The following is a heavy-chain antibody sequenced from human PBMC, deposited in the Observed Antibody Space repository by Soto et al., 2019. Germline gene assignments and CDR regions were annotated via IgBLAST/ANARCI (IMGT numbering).Heavy chain of an antibody. CDR1: GGSISSGGYY. CDR3: ARVALTVVVPAAITNWFDP. J-gene: IGHJ5*02. Sequence: SETLSLTCTVSGGSISSGGYYWSWIRQHPGKGLEWIGYIYYSGSTYYNPSLKSRVTISVDTSKNQFSLKLSSVTAADTAVYYCARVALTVVVPAAITNWFDPWGQGTLVTVSS. V-gene: IGHV4-31*03. D-gene: IGHD2-2*01. CDR2: IYYSGST.